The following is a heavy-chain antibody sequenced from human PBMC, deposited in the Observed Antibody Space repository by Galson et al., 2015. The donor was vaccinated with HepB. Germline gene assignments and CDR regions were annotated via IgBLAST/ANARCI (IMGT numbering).Heavy chain of an antibody. Sequence: SVKVSCKASGGSFSSYAIYWVRQAPGQGLEWMGGIIPIFGTAKYAQKFQGRVMVTADESTNTAYMELSSLRSEDTAVYYCARKVAMAGWWSGEPYFDYWGQGTLVTVSS. CDR3: ARKVAMAGWWSGEPYFDY. D-gene: IGHD6-19*01. V-gene: IGHV1-69*13. J-gene: IGHJ4*02. CDR2: IIPIFGTA. CDR1: GGSFSSYA.